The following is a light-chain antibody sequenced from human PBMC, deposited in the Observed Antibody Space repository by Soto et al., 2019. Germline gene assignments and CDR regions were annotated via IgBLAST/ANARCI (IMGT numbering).Light chain of an antibody. CDR2: DAS. CDR1: QGIGSA. CDR3: QHYSNYPLT. V-gene: IGKV1D-13*01. J-gene: IGKJ4*01. Sequence: ATQLTQSPSSLSASGGDRVTIACRANQGIGSALAWYQQKPGKAPKLLIQDASRLESGVPLRFSGSGSGTDFILTISSLQPEDFATYYCQHYSNYPLTFGGGTKVDIK.